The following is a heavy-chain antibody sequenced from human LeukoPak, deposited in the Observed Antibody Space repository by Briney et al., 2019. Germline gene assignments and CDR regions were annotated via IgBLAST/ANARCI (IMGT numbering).Heavy chain of an antibody. V-gene: IGHV3-23*01. J-gene: IGHJ4*02. Sequence: GGSLRLSCAASGFTFTSYAMGWVRQAPGKGLEWVSAISGSGGSTYYADSVKGRFTISRDNSKNTLYLQMNSLRAEDTAVYYCANQYSGSYFGAFDYWGQGTLVTVSS. CDR3: ANQYSGSYFGAFDY. D-gene: IGHD1-26*01. CDR1: GFTFTSYA. CDR2: ISGSGGST.